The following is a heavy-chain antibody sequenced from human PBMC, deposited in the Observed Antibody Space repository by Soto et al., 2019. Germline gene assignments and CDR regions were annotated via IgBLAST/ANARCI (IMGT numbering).Heavy chain of an antibody. CDR1: GGSVSSGSYY. CDR3: AREQQWLVYFDY. D-gene: IGHD6-19*01. CDR2: IYYSGST. V-gene: IGHV4-61*01. Sequence: QVQLQESGPGLVKPAETLSLTCTVSGGSVSSGSYYWSWIRQPPGKGLEWIGYIYYSGSTNYNPSLKSRVTISVDTSKNQFSLKLSSVTAADTPVYYCAREQQWLVYFDYWGQGTLVTVSS. J-gene: IGHJ4*02.